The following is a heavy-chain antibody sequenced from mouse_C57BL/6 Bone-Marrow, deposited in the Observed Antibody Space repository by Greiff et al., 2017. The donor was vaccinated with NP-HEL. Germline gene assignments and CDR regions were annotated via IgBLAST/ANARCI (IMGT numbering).Heavy chain of an antibody. CDR3: ARYQLRLRYYAMDY. V-gene: IGHV1-39*01. Sequence: VQLQQSGPELVKPGASVKISCKASGYSFTDYNMNWVKQSNGKSLEWIGVINPNYGTTSYNQKFKGKATLTVDQSSSSAYMQLNSLTSEDSAVYYCARYQLRLRYYAMDYWGQGTSVTVSS. D-gene: IGHD3-2*02. CDR1: GYSFTDYN. J-gene: IGHJ4*01. CDR2: INPNYGTT.